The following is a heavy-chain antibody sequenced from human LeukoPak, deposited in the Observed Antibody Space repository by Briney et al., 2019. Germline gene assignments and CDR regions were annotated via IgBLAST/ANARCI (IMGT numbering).Heavy chain of an antibody. Sequence: PAGSLRLSCTASGFTVGDHFMNWFRQAPGKGLEWVGFIRSQAHGGTTEYAASVKGRFTISRDDSKSIAYLQMNSLKTDDTALYYCIRHRHSFNWFDPWGQGTLVTVSS. D-gene: IGHD5-18*01. V-gene: IGHV3-49*03. CDR3: IRHRHSFNWFDP. CDR1: GFTVGDHF. J-gene: IGHJ5*02. CDR2: IRSQAHGGTT.